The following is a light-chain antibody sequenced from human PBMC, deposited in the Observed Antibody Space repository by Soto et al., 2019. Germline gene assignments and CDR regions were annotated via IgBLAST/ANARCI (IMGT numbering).Light chain of an antibody. J-gene: IGLJ2*01. CDR3: QSYDRSRGGNVV. CDR1: SSNIGAGYD. CDR2: GNS. V-gene: IGLV1-40*01. Sequence: QSVLTQPPSVSGAPGQRVTISCTGSSSNIGAGYDVHWYQQLPGTAPKLLIYGNSNRPSGVPDRFSGSMSGTSASLAVTGLRAEDEADYYCQSYDRSRGGNVVFGGGTKLTVL.